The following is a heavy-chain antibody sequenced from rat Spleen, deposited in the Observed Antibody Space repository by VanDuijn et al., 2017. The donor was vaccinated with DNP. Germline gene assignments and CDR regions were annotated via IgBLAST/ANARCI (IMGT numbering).Heavy chain of an antibody. CDR3: AIQLGVFDY. CDR1: GYSITSNYK. J-gene: IGHJ2*01. D-gene: IGHD5-1*01. V-gene: IGHV3-3*01. CDR2: INNACNT. Sequence: EVQLQESGPGLVKPSQSLSLTCSVTGYSITSNYKWSWIRKFPGNKLEWMGYINNACNTNYNPSLKSRFSITRDTYKNQFFLQVNSVGTEDTATYYCAIQLGVFDYWGQGVMVTVSS.